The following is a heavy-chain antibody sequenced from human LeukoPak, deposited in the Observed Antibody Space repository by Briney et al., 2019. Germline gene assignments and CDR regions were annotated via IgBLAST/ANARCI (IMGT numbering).Heavy chain of an antibody. CDR1: GFNFSDYA. CDR2: IGPIGVYT. J-gene: IGHJ4*02. CDR3: ARSPPGRTNWNYYDY. V-gene: IGHV3-64*01. Sequence: PGGSLRLSCAASGFNFSDYAMHWVRQATGKGLEFVSVIGPIGVYTYYANSVKGGFTISRDNSKSTVSLQMGSLRDEDMAVYYCARSPPGRTNWNYYDYWGRGTLVTVSS. D-gene: IGHD1-1*01.